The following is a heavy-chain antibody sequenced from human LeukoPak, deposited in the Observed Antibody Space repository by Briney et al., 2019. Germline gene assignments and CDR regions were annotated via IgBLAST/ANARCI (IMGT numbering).Heavy chain of an antibody. J-gene: IGHJ4*02. Sequence: SETLSLTCAVSGASITSGSYYWCWIRQPAGKGLEWIGRIHTSGTTNYNPSLKSRVTISADTSKNQFSLKLTSLTAADTAVYYCARGSRNYNNYEGADYWGQGTLVTVSS. CDR1: GASITSGSYY. CDR2: IHTSGTT. V-gene: IGHV4-61*02. D-gene: IGHD4-11*01. CDR3: ARGSRNYNNYEGADY.